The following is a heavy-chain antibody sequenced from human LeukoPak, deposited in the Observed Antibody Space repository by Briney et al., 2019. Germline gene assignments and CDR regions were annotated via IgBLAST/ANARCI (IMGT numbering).Heavy chain of an antibody. CDR2: IIPIFGTA. V-gene: IGHV1-69*05. J-gene: IGHJ6*03. CDR3: ATRAVEMPTISYMDV. CDR1: GGTFSSYA. D-gene: IGHD5-24*01. Sequence: SVKVSCKASGGTFSSYAISWVRQAPGQGLEWMGGIIPIFGTANYAQKFQGRVTITTDESTSTAYMELSSLRSEDTAVYYCATRAVEMPTISYMDVWGKGTTVTVSS.